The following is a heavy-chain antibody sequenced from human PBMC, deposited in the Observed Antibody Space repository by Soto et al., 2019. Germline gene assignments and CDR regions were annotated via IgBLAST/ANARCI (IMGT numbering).Heavy chain of an antibody. CDR3: ARLPYGLVLGDPDYYYYYGMDV. Sequence: PGESLKISCKGSGYSFTSYWIGWVRQMPVKGLEWMGIIYPGDSDTRYSPSFQGQVTISADKYISTAYLQWSSLKASDTAMYYCARLPYGLVLGDPDYYYYYGMDVWGQGTTVNVSS. D-gene: IGHD3-10*01. V-gene: IGHV5-51*01. J-gene: IGHJ6*02. CDR2: IYPGDSDT. CDR1: GYSFTSYW.